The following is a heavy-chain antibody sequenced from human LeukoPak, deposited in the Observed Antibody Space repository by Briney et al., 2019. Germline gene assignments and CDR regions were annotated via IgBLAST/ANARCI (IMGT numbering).Heavy chain of an antibody. D-gene: IGHD3-3*01. Sequence: GGSLRLSCAASGFTFSSYAMHWVRQAPGKGLEWVAVISYDGSNKYYADSVKGRFTISRDNSKNTLYLQMNSLRAEDTAVYYCAGNYDFWSGIDYWGQGTLVTVSS. CDR3: AGNYDFWSGIDY. CDR2: ISYDGSNK. CDR1: GFTFSSYA. J-gene: IGHJ4*02. V-gene: IGHV3-30-3*01.